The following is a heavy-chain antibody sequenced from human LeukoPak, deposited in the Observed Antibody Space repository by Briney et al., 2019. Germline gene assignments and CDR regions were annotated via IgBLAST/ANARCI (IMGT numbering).Heavy chain of an antibody. Sequence: GGSPRLSCAASGFTFHVFWMTWVRQAPGKGLEWVATMKEEGGEKYYVDSVRGRFTISRDNAKDSLYLQMHSLRVEDTAVYYCVRDLSEWFRGMDVWGKGTTVTVSS. CDR3: VRDLSEWFRGMDV. D-gene: IGHD3-3*01. CDR1: GFTFHVFW. CDR2: MKEEGGEK. V-gene: IGHV3-7*01. J-gene: IGHJ6*03.